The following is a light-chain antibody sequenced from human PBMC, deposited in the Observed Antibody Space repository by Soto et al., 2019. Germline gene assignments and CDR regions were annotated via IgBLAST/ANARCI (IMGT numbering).Light chain of an antibody. CDR1: QSMTTW. CDR2: KAS. Sequence: DRVTISCCASQSMTTWLVWYQQKPGKAPKGLIYKASTLEAGVPSRCSGSGSGTIFTLTIISLQPDDHATYYCQQHNTYPRTFGQGTKV. J-gene: IGKJ1*01. V-gene: IGKV1-5*03. CDR3: QQHNTYPRT.